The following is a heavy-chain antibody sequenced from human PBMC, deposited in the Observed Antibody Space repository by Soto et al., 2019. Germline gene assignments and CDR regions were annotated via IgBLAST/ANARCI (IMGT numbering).Heavy chain of an antibody. D-gene: IGHD3-9*01. CDR1: GGSISRGGYS. V-gene: IGHV4-30-2*01. Sequence: ALSVSCAGSGGSISRGGYSLSWIRQPPGKGLEWSGYIYHSRSTYYNRSRKSRVTISVDRSKNQFSLKVSSVTAADTAVYYCARGLRYFDWLPYSYYVDYWGQGTPVTVS. CDR3: ARGLRYFDWLPYSYYVDY. J-gene: IGHJ4*02. CDR2: IYHSRST.